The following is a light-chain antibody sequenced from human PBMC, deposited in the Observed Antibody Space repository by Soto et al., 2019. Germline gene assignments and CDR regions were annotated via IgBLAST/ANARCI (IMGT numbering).Light chain of an antibody. Sequence: EIVLTQSPGTLSLSPGERATLSCRASQSISSSYLAWYQQKPGQAPRLLIYGASSRATGIPDRFSGSGAGTDFTLTISSLEPEDFAVYYCQQYGRSPLTFGGGTEVEIK. CDR3: QQYGRSPLT. J-gene: IGKJ4*01. CDR1: QSISSSY. CDR2: GAS. V-gene: IGKV3-20*01.